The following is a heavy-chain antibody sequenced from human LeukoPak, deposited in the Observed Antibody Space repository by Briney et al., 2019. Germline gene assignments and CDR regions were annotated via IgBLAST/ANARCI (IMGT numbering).Heavy chain of an antibody. CDR2: IYSGGST. CDR3: ARVRFLEYSPQYYFDY. Sequence: GGSLRLSCAASGFTVSSNYMSWVRQAPGKGLEWVSVIYSGGSTYYADSVKGRFTISRDNSKNTLYLQMNSLRAEDTAVYYCARVRFLEYSPQYYFDYWGQGTLVTVSS. V-gene: IGHV3-53*01. J-gene: IGHJ4*02. D-gene: IGHD3-3*01. CDR1: GFTVSSNY.